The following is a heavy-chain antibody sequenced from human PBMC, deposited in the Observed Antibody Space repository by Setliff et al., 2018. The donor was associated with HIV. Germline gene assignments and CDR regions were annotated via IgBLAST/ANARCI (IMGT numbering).Heavy chain of an antibody. V-gene: IGHV4-61*09. J-gene: IGHJ4*02. CDR3: ARALRGVITTLSYFDY. CDR2: IYSSGTT. CDR1: GDSITGGSYY. Sequence: SETLSLTCKVSGDSITGGSYYWSWIRQPAGKSLEWIGHIYSSGTTDYNPSLKRRVSISLDRPRNQFSLKLTSVTAADTAVYYCARALRGVITTLSYFDYWGQGTLVTVSS. D-gene: IGHD3-22*01.